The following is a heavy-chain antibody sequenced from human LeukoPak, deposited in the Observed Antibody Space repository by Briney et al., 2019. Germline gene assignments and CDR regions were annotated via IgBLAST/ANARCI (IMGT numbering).Heavy chain of an antibody. V-gene: IGHV1-3*01. CDR1: GYTFTSYA. Sequence: ASVKVSCKASGYTFTSYAMHWVRQAPGQRLEWMGWINAGNGNTKYSQKFQGRVTITRDTSASTAYMELSSLRSEDTAVYYCARELGCTNGVCWGPSYYGMDVWGQGTTVTVPS. D-gene: IGHD2-8*01. CDR3: ARELGCTNGVCWGPSYYGMDV. CDR2: INAGNGNT. J-gene: IGHJ6*02.